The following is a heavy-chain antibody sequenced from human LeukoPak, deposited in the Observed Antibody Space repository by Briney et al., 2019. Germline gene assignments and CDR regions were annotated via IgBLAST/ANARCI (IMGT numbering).Heavy chain of an antibody. D-gene: IGHD6-13*01. CDR2: TYYRSKWYN. V-gene: IGHV6-1*01. CDR1: GDSVSSNSAA. Sequence: SQTLSLTCAISGDSVSSNSAAWNWIRQSPSRGLEWLGRTYYRSKWYNDYAVSVKSRITINPDTSKNQFSLQLNSVTPEDTAVYYCVAAAVVPKSNYYYYYMDVWGKGTTVTVSS. CDR3: VAAAVVPKSNYYYYYMDV. J-gene: IGHJ6*03.